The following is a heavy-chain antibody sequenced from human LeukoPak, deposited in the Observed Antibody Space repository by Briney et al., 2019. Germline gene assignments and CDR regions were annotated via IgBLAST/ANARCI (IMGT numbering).Heavy chain of an antibody. CDR2: IYSGGST. CDR3: ARDLSYDSSGYYVDSAFDI. D-gene: IGHD3-22*01. CDR1: GFTVSSNY. Sequence: GGSLRLSCAASGFTVSSNYMSWVRQAPGKGLEWVSVIYSGGSTYYADSVKGRFTISRDNAKNSLYLQMNSLRAEDTAVYYCARDLSYDSSGYYVDSAFDIWGQGTMVTVSS. V-gene: IGHV3-53*01. J-gene: IGHJ3*02.